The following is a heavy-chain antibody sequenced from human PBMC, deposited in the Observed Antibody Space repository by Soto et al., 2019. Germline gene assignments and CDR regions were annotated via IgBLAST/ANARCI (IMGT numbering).Heavy chain of an antibody. CDR3: ARLQGGSYYGSGRYYYYYMDV. J-gene: IGHJ6*03. Sequence: SETLSLTCTVSGGSISSYYWSWIRQPPGKGLEWIGYIYYSGSTNYNPSLKSRVTISVDTSKNQFSLKLSSVTAADTAVYYCARLQGGSYYGSGRYYYYYMDVWGKGTTVTVSS. V-gene: IGHV4-59*08. CDR2: IYYSGST. CDR1: GGSISSYY. D-gene: IGHD3-10*01.